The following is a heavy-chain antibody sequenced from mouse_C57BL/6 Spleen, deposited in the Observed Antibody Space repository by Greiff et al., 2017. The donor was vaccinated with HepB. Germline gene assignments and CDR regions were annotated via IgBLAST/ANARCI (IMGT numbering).Heavy chain of an antibody. D-gene: IGHD2-12*01. Sequence: VQVVESGAELAKPGASVKLSCKASGYTFTSYWMHWVKQRPGQGLEWIGYINPSSGYTKYNQKFKDKATLTADKSSSTAYMQLSSLTYEDSAVYYCAYDVYAMDYWGQGTSVTVSS. J-gene: IGHJ4*01. V-gene: IGHV1-7*01. CDR2: INPSSGYT. CDR3: AYDVYAMDY. CDR1: GYTFTSYW.